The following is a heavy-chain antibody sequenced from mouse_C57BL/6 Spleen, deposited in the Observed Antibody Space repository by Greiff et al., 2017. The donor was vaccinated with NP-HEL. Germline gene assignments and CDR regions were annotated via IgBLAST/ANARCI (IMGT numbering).Heavy chain of an antibody. Sequence: VQLQQSGPELVKPGASVKISCKASGYTFTDYYMNWVKQSHGKSLEWIGDINPNNGGTSYNQKFKGKATLTVDKSSSTAYMELRSLTSEDSAVYYCARRGPYYYGSAYWGQGTLVTVSA. V-gene: IGHV1-26*01. D-gene: IGHD1-1*01. CDR3: ARRGPYYYGSAY. CDR2: INPNNGGT. CDR1: GYTFTDYY. J-gene: IGHJ3*01.